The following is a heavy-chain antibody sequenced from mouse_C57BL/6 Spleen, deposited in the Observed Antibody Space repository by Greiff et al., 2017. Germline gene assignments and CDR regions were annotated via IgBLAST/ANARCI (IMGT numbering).Heavy chain of an antibody. CDR1: GYTFTSYW. Sequence: QVQLQQPGAELVKPGASVKLSCKASGYTFTSYWMQWVKQRPGQGLEWIGEIDPSDSYTNYNQKFKGKATLTVDTSSSTAYMQLSSLTSEDSAVYYCARSLYYYGSSHYYYAMDYWGQGTSVTVSS. CDR2: IDPSDSYT. D-gene: IGHD1-1*01. CDR3: ARSLYYYGSSHYYYAMDY. V-gene: IGHV1-50*01. J-gene: IGHJ4*01.